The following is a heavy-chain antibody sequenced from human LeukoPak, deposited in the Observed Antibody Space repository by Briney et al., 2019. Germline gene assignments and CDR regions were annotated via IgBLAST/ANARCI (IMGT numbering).Heavy chain of an antibody. D-gene: IGHD3-10*01. V-gene: IGHV4-34*01. Sequence: SETLSLTCAVYGGSFSGYYWSWIRQPPGKGLEWIGEINHSGSTNYNLSLKSRVTISVDTSKNQFSLKLSSVTAADTAVYYCARHVYLWLLDYWGQGTLVTVSS. CDR2: INHSGST. CDR3: ARHVYLWLLDY. J-gene: IGHJ4*02. CDR1: GGSFSGYY.